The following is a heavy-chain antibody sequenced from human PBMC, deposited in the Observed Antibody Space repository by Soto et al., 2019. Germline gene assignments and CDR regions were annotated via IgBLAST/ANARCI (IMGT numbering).Heavy chain of an antibody. CDR3: ARGRDGSNYYFDY. Sequence: GASVKVSCKASGGTFSDSVTSWVRQAPGQGLEWMGGIVPIFGKANLAEKFQDRVTITADESTSTAYMKLSSLRSEDTAVYYCARGRDGSNYYFDYWGPGTLVTVSS. V-gene: IGHV1-69*13. D-gene: IGHD3-10*01. J-gene: IGHJ4*02. CDR1: GGTFSDSV. CDR2: IVPIFGKA.